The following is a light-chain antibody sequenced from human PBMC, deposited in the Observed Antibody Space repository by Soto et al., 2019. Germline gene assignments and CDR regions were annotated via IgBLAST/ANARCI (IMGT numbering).Light chain of an antibody. CDR3: QHYNSYSEA. CDR2: KAS. J-gene: IGKJ1*01. V-gene: IGKV1-5*03. CDR1: QTISSW. Sequence: DIKMTQSPSTLSGYLGDRVTITCRASQTISSWLAWYQQKPGKAPKLLIYKASTLKSGVPSRFSGSGSGTEFTLTISSLQPDDFATYYCQHYNSYSEALGQGTKVDIK.